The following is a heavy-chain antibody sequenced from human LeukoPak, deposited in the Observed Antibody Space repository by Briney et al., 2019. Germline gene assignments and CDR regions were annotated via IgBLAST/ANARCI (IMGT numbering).Heavy chain of an antibody. CDR1: GYTFTSYY. CDR2: INPSGGST. CDR3: ASLSGWRAFNI. D-gene: IGHD6-19*01. J-gene: IGHJ3*02. V-gene: IGHV1-46*01. Sequence: GASVKVSCKASGYTFTSYYMHWVRQAPGQGLEWMGIINPSGGSTSYAQKFQGRVTMTRDMSTSTVYMELSSLRPEDTAVYYCASLSGWRAFNIWGQGTMVTVSS.